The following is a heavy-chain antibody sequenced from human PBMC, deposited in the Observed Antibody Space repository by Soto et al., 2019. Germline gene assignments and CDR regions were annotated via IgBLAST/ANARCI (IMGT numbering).Heavy chain of an antibody. Sequence: PSETLSLTCAVSGGSISSGGYSWSWIRQPPGKGLEWIGYIYHSGSTYYNPSLKSRVTISVDRSKNQFSLKLSSVTAADTAVYYCARGAVAGDFDYWGQGTLVTVSS. D-gene: IGHD6-19*01. J-gene: IGHJ4*02. CDR1: GGSISSGGYS. CDR2: IYHSGST. CDR3: ARGAVAGDFDY. V-gene: IGHV4-30-2*01.